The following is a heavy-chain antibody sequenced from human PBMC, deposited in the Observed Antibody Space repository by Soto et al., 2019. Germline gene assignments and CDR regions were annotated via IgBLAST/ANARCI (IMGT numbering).Heavy chain of an antibody. CDR2: IYYTGST. V-gene: IGHV4-31*03. J-gene: IGHJ6*02. Sequence: PSETLSLTCTVSGGSISSGGYYWNWIRQHPGKGLEWIGYIYYTGSTFYNPSLKSRVTMSVDTSKNQFSLKLSSVTAADTAVYSCAREWGGNYGYYYGMDVWGQGTTVTVSS. D-gene: IGHD4-17*01. CDR1: GGSISSGGYY. CDR3: AREWGGNYGYYYGMDV.